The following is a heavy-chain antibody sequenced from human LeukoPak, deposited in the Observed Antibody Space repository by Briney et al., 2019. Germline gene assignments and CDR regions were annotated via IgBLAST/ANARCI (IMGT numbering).Heavy chain of an antibody. J-gene: IGHJ4*02. CDR1: GYTFTNYG. CDR3: ARTMQQWLVDAAGGDY. CDR2: IIAYNGNT. Sequence: ASVSVSCKASGYTFTNYGISWVRQAPGQGLEWMGWIIAYNGNTNYAQKLQGRVTMTTDTSTSTAYMELRGLRSDDTAVYYCARTMQQWLVDAAGGDYWGQGTLVTVSS. V-gene: IGHV1-18*01. D-gene: IGHD6-19*01.